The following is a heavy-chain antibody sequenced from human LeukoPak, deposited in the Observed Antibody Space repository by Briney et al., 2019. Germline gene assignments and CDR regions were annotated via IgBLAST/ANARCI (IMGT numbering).Heavy chain of an antibody. V-gene: IGHV3-66*01. CDR1: GFTVSSNY. D-gene: IGHD6-25*01. CDR3: ASNQRRLYY. CDR2: IYSGGST. J-gene: IGHJ4*02. Sequence: GGSLTLTCTASGFTVSSNYMSWVRQAPGKGLEWVSVIYSGGSTYYADSVKGRFTISRDNAKNSLYLQVNSLRAEDTAVYYCASNQRRLYYWGQGTLVTVSS.